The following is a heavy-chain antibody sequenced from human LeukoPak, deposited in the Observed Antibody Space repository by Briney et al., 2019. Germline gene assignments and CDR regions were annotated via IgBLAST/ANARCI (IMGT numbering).Heavy chain of an antibody. Sequence: QPGGSLRLSCAASGFTFSSYAMRWVRQAPGAGLEWVSSISASGGTTYYADSVKGRFTISRDNSKNTVYLQMNSLRAEDTAVYYCAKGGTKNFDSWGQGTLVTVSS. CDR2: ISASGGTT. CDR3: AKGGTKNFDS. V-gene: IGHV3-23*01. CDR1: GFTFSSYA. J-gene: IGHJ4*02. D-gene: IGHD2/OR15-2a*01.